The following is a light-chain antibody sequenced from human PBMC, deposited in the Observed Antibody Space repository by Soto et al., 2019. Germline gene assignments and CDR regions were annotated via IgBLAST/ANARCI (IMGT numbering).Light chain of an antibody. CDR3: QQYGTSPPYT. Sequence: EIVLTQSPGTLSLSPGERATLSCRASQSVRNNYLAWYQQKPGQAPRLLIYGASIRATGIPDKFSGGGSGTDFSLTISRLEHEDFAVYYCQQYGTSPPYTFGQGTKLEMK. V-gene: IGKV3-20*01. CDR2: GAS. CDR1: QSVRNNY. J-gene: IGKJ2*01.